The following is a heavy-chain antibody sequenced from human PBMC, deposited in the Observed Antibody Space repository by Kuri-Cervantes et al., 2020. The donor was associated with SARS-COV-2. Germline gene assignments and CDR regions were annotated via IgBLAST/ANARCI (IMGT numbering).Heavy chain of an antibody. CDR1: GFTFSSYS. CDR2: ISYDGSNK. CDR3: AKDRSVRGSGTLDV. J-gene: IGHJ6*04. D-gene: IGHD3-10*01. Sequence: GGSLRLSCAASGFTFSSYSMNWVRQAPGKGLEWVAVISYDGSNKYYADSVKGRFTISRDNSKNTLYLQMNSLRAEDTAVYYCAKDRSVRGSGTLDVWGKGTTVTVSS. V-gene: IGHV3-30*18.